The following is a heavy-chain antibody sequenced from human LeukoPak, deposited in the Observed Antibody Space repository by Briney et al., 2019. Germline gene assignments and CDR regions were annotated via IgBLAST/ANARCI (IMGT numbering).Heavy chain of an antibody. J-gene: IGHJ6*02. V-gene: IGHV4-31*03. Sequence: PSETLSLTCTVSGGSISSGGYYWSWIRQHPGKGLEWIGYIYYSGSTYYNPSLKSRVTISVDTSKNQFSLKLSSVTAADTAVYYCAKSGCSSTSCSLSMDVWGQGTTVTVSS. D-gene: IGHD2-2*01. CDR3: AKSGCSSTSCSLSMDV. CDR2: IYYSGST. CDR1: GGSISSGGYY.